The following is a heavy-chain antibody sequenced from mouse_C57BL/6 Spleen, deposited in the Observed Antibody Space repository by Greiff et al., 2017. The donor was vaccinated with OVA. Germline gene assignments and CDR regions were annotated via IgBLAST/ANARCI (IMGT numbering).Heavy chain of an antibody. D-gene: IGHD3-2*02. CDR1: GYTFTSYW. J-gene: IGHJ4*01. Sequence: VQLQQPGAELVRPGSSVKLSCKASGYTFTSYWLDWVKQRPGQGLEWIGNIYPSDSETHYNQKFKDKATLTVDKSSSTAYMQLSSLTSEDSAVYYCARSVDSSGYVGAMDYWGQGTSVTVSS. V-gene: IGHV1-61*01. CDR3: ARSVDSSGYVGAMDY. CDR2: IYPSDSET.